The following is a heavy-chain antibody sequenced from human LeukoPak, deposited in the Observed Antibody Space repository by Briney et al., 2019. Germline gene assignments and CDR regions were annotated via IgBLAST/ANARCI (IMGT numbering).Heavy chain of an antibody. Sequence: SGTLSLTCAVSGGSIRSSNWWSWVRQPPGKGLEWIGEIYHSGSTNYNPSLKSRVTISVDTSKNQFSLKLSSVTAADTAVYYCARDYHDYVWGSYRFDYWGQGTLVTVSS. CDR3: ARDYHDYVWGSYRFDY. V-gene: IGHV4-4*02. CDR2: IYHSGST. D-gene: IGHD3-16*02. J-gene: IGHJ4*02. CDR1: GGSIRSSNW.